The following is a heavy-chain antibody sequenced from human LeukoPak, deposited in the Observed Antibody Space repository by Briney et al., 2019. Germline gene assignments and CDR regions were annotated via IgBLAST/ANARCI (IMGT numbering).Heavy chain of an antibody. CDR2: ISIGGDTT. J-gene: IGHJ6*04. D-gene: IGHD6-19*01. CDR1: GFTFSSHG. V-gene: IGHV3-23*01. Sequence: GGSLRLSCAASGFTFSSHGMCWVRQAPGRGLEWVSSISIGGDTTYSDSVKGRFTISRDNSKNTLYLQMDSLRAEDTAVYYCAKERYSSGWYAYMDVWGKGTTVTVSS. CDR3: AKERYSSGWYAYMDV.